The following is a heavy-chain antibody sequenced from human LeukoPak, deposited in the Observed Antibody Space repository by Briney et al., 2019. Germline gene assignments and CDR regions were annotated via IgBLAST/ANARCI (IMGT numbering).Heavy chain of an antibody. D-gene: IGHD6-6*01. J-gene: IGHJ3*02. CDR3: ARLYSSSSGKAFDI. Sequence: PGGSLRLSCAASGFTFSSYEMNWVRQAPGKGLEWVSYISSGRTIYYADSVKGRFTISRDNAKNSLYLQMNSLRAEDTAVDYCARLYSSSSGKAFDIWGQGTMVTVSS. CDR1: GFTFSSYE. V-gene: IGHV3-48*03. CDR2: ISSGRTI.